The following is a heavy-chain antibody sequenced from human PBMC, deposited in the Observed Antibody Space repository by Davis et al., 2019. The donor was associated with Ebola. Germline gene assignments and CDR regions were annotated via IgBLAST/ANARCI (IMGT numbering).Heavy chain of an antibody. Sequence: GESLKISCAASGFTFSSYSMNWVRQVSGKGLEWVGRIRSKANSYATAYAASVKGRFTISRDDSKNTAYLQMNSLKTEDTAVYYCTGGNSPDYWGQGTLVTVSS. CDR2: IRSKANSYAT. D-gene: IGHD4-23*01. J-gene: IGHJ4*02. CDR1: GFTFSSYS. V-gene: IGHV3-73*01. CDR3: TGGNSPDY.